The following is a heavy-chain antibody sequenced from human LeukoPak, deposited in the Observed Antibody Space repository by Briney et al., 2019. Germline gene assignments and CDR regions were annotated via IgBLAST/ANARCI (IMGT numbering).Heavy chain of an antibody. V-gene: IGHV4-30-4*08. CDR1: GGSISSGDFY. CDR2: IYSTGST. J-gene: IGHJ1*01. CDR3: ARDNYDYVWGRYRQRNPEYFLH. Sequence: PSETLSLTCTVSGGSISSGDFYWSWIRQPPGEGLQWIGSIYSTGSTNYNPSLKSRVTISVDTSKNLFSLKLSSVTAADTALYYCARDNYDYVWGRYRQRNPEYFLHWGQGTLVTVSS. D-gene: IGHD3-16*02.